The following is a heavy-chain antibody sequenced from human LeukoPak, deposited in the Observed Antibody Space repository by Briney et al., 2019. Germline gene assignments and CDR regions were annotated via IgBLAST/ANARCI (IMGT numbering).Heavy chain of an antibody. D-gene: IGHD5-18*01. Sequence: PGGSLRLSCAASGFTFSSYAMHWVRQAPGKGLEGVAVISCEGNNKYYADSVKGRFTISRDNSKNTLYLQLNSLRAEDTAVYYCARNRGYSYGYGDYWGQGTMVTVSS. J-gene: IGHJ4*02. V-gene: IGHV3-30*04. CDR1: GFTFSSYA. CDR2: ISCEGNNK. CDR3: ARNRGYSYGYGDY.